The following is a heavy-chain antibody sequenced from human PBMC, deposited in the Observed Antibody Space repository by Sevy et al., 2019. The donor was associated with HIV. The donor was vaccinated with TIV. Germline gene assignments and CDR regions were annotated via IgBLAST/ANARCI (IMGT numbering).Heavy chain of an antibody. Sequence: ASVKVSCKVSGYTLSQLSLHWVWQAPGKGLEWMGSFEPEDAETIYAQKFRGRVTMTEDRSTDTAYMELSSLRSEDTAVYFCATTKDYYDSSGSPFDYWGQGTLVTVSS. D-gene: IGHD3-22*01. V-gene: IGHV1-24*01. CDR3: ATTKDYYDSSGSPFDY. J-gene: IGHJ4*02. CDR1: GYTLSQLS. CDR2: FEPEDAET.